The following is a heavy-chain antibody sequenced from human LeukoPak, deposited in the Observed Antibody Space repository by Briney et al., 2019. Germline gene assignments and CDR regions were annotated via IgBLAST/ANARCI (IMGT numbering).Heavy chain of an antibody. CDR1: GYTFTSYY. CDR3: ARGAGYYDSSGYSHKHDAFDI. V-gene: IGHV1-46*01. D-gene: IGHD3-22*01. Sequence: AASVKVSCKASGYTFTSYYMHWVRQAPGQGLEWMGIINPSGGSTSYAQKFQGRVTMTRDTSTSTVYMELSSLRSEDTAVYYCARGAGYYDSSGYSHKHDAFDIWGQGTMVTVSS. J-gene: IGHJ3*02. CDR2: INPSGGST.